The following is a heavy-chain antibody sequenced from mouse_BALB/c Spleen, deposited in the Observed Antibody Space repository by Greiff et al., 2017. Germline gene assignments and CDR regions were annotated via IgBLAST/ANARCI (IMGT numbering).Heavy chain of an antibody. CDR1: GFSLTSYD. D-gene: IGHD6-1*01. V-gene: IGHV2-9-2*01. CDR2: IWTGGGT. CDR3: VRVDSLFAMDY. Sequence: VKLMESGPGLVAPSQSLSITCTVSGFSLTSYDISWIRQPPGKGLEWLGVIWTGGGTNYNSAFMSRLSISKDNSKSQVFLKMNSLQTDDTAIYYCVRVDSLFAMDYWGQGTSVTVSS. J-gene: IGHJ4*01.